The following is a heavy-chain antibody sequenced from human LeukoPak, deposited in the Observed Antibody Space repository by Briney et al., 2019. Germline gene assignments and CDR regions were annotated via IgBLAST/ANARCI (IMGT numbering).Heavy chain of an antibody. Sequence: GGSLRPSCAASGFTFSSYEMNWVRQAPGKGLEWVSYISSSGSTIYYADSVRGRFTISRDNAKNSLYLQMNSLRAEDTAVYYCARPYSSSSDYWGQGTLVTVSS. CDR3: ARPYSSSSDY. D-gene: IGHD6-6*01. J-gene: IGHJ4*02. CDR1: GFTFSSYE. CDR2: ISSSGSTI. V-gene: IGHV3-48*03.